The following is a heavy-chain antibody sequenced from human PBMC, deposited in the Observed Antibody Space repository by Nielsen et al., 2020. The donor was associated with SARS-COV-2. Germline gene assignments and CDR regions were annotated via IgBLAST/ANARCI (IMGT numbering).Heavy chain of an antibody. D-gene: IGHD2-15*01. CDR3: ARDEGGSSSVSWFDP. CDR2: ISSSSSTI. V-gene: IGHV3-48*01. J-gene: IGHJ5*02. CDR1: GFTFSSYS. Sequence: GESLKISCAASGFTFSSYSMNWVRQAPGKGLEWVSYISSSSSTIYYADSVKGRFTISRDNAKNSLYLQMNSLRAEDTAVYYCARDEGGSSSVSWFDPWGQGTLVTVSS.